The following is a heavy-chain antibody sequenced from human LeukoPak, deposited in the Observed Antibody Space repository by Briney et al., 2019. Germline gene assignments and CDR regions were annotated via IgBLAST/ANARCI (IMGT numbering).Heavy chain of an antibody. CDR2: ISYDGSNK. J-gene: IGHJ4*02. CDR1: GFTFSSYA. Sequence: GGSLRHSCAASGFTFSSYAMHWVRQAPGKGLEWVAVISYDGSNKYYADSVKGRFTISRDNSKNTLYLQMNSLRAEDTAVYYCARDRSITMVRGVYNPHFDYWGQGTLVTVSS. D-gene: IGHD3-10*01. CDR3: ARDRSITMVRGVYNPHFDY. V-gene: IGHV3-30-3*01.